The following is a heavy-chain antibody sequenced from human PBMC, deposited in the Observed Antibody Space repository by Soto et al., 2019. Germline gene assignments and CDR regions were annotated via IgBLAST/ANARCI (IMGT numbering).Heavy chain of an antibody. CDR1: VYSFTSYG. D-gene: IGHD6-19*01. V-gene: IGHV1-18*01. Sequence: XSVKVSCQASVYSFTSYGNRWVRQAPGQGLDWMGWISAYNGNTNYAQKLQGRVTMTTDTSRSTAYMELRSLRSDDTAVYYGARDLSSGWYYYYYYGMDVWGHGTTVTVSS. J-gene: IGHJ6*02. CDR3: ARDLSSGWYYYYYYGMDV. CDR2: ISAYNGNT.